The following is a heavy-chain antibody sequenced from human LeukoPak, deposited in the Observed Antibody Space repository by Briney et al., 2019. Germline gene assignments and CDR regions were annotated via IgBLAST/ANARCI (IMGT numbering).Heavy chain of an antibody. Sequence: ASVKVSCKASGGTFSSYAISWVRQAPGQGLEWMGGIIPIFGTANYAQKFQGRVTITTDESTSTAYMELSSLRSEDTAVYYCARPYGARSYAFDIWGQGTMVTVSS. J-gene: IGHJ3*02. CDR1: GGTFSSYA. CDR3: ARPYGARSYAFDI. V-gene: IGHV1-69*05. CDR2: IIPIFGTA. D-gene: IGHD4-17*01.